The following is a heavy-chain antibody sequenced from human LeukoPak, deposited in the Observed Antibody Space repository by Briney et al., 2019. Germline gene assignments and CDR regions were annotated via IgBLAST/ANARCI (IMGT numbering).Heavy chain of an antibody. J-gene: IGHJ4*02. V-gene: IGHV3-30*03. Sequence: PGGSLRLSCAASEFSFSNYGIHWVRQAPGKGLEWVAVISSDGSNKYYADSVKGRFTISRDNSKNTLYLQMNSLTTEDTAVYYCARKSYYDSSGYRGPFDYWGQGTLVTVSS. D-gene: IGHD3-22*01. CDR1: EFSFSNYG. CDR3: ARKSYYDSSGYRGPFDY. CDR2: ISSDGSNK.